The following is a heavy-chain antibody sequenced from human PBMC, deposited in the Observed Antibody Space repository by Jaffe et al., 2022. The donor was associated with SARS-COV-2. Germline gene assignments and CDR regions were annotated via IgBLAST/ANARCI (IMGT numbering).Heavy chain of an antibody. CDR3: ARNPGDSSGYYPYYGMDV. Sequence: EVQLVQSGAEVKKPGESLKISCKGSGYSFTSYWIGWVRQMPGKGLEWMGIIYPGDSDTRYSPSFQGQVTISADKSISTAYLQWSSLKASDTAMYYCARNPGDSSGYYPYYGMDVWGQGTTVTVSS. V-gene: IGHV5-51*01. D-gene: IGHD3-22*01. CDR1: GYSFTSYW. CDR2: IYPGDSDT. J-gene: IGHJ6*02.